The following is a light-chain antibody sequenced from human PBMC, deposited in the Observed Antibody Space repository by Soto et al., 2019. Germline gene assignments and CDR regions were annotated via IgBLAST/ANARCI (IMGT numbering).Light chain of an antibody. V-gene: IGKV3-20*01. J-gene: IGKJ3*01. CDR3: QQYGSSPQT. CDR1: QSVSSSY. CDR2: GAS. Sequence: EIVLTQSPGTLSLSPGERATLSCRASQSVSSSYLAWYQQKLGQAPRLLIYGASSRATGIPDRFSGSGSGTDFTLTISRLEPEDFAVYYCQQYGSSPQTFGPGTKVD.